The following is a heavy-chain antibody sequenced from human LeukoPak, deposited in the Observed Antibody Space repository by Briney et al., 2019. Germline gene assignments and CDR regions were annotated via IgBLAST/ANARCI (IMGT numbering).Heavy chain of an antibody. Sequence: GGSLRLSCAASGFNFEDYTMHWVRQTPGKGLEWVSLINWDGGSTYYADSVKGRFAISRDNNKNSLYLQMTSLRTEDTALYYCAKDVRAVAGTWSHMDVWGKGTTVTVSS. V-gene: IGHV3-43*01. J-gene: IGHJ6*03. D-gene: IGHD6-19*01. CDR3: AKDVRAVAGTWSHMDV. CDR1: GFNFEDYT. CDR2: INWDGGST.